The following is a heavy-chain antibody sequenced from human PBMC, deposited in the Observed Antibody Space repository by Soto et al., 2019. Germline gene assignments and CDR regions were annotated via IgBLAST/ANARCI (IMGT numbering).Heavy chain of an antibody. V-gene: IGHV4-61*01. Sequence: PSETLSLTCTVSGGSINSGNSYWSWIRQPPGKGLEWIGFIYYRGSTNYNPTLRSRVTMSIDTSKNQFSLKLSSVTAADTAVYYCARHSSGWHDFDYWGQGTLVTVS. CDR2: IYYRGST. D-gene: IGHD6-19*01. CDR3: ARHSSGWHDFDY. CDR1: GGSINSGNSY. J-gene: IGHJ4*02.